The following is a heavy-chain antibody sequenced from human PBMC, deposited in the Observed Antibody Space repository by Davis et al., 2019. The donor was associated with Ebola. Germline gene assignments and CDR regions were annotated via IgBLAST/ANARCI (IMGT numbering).Heavy chain of an antibody. CDR2: IKEDGSEK. J-gene: IGHJ6*04. CDR1: GFTFNINW. D-gene: IGHD1-14*01. Sequence: PGGSLRLSCAASGFTFNINWMSWVRQAPGKGLEWVAIIKEDGSEKNYVDSVKGRFTISRDNAKNSLYLQMNSLRAEDTAVYYCARGRYYGMDVWGKGTTVTVSS. CDR3: ARGRYYGMDV. V-gene: IGHV3-7*03.